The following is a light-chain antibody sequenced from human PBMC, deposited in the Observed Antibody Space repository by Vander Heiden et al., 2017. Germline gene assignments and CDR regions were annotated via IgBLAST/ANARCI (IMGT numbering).Light chain of an antibody. CDR1: QSISSY. J-gene: IGKJ2*01. CDR2: AAS. CDR3: QQSDSTPMYT. Sequence: DIQMTQSPSSLSASVGDRVTITCRASQSISSYLNWYQQKPGKAPKLLIYAASSWQSGGPSRCSGSGSGTDVTLTISSRQQEDFATYYCQQSDSTPMYTVGQGTKLEIK. V-gene: IGKV1-39*01.